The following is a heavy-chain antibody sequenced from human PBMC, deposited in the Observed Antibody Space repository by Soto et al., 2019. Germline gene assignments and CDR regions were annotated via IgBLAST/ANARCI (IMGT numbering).Heavy chain of an antibody. V-gene: IGHV3-53*04. Sequence: EVQLVESGGGLVQPGGSLRLSCAASGFTVSSNYMSWVRQAPGKGLEGVSVIYSGGSTYYADSVKGRFTISRHNSKNTLYLQMNSLRAEDTAVYYCARDFSRGDYYYYMDVWGKGTTVTVSS. CDR1: GFTVSSNY. J-gene: IGHJ6*03. D-gene: IGHD3-10*01. CDR3: ARDFSRGDYYYYMDV. CDR2: IYSGGST.